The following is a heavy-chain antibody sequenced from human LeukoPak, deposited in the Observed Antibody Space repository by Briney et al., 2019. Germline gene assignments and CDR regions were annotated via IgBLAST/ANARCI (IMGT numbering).Heavy chain of an antibody. CDR1: GFTFSSYG. CDR3: ARDPGDGYNYTFDY. V-gene: IGHV3-33*08. Sequence: GGSLRLSCAASGFTFSSYGMHWVRQAPGKGLEWVAVIWYDGSNKYYADSVKGRFTISRDNSKNTLYLQMNSLRAEDTAVYYCARDPGDGYNYTFDYWGQGTLVTVSS. D-gene: IGHD5-12*01. J-gene: IGHJ4*02. CDR2: IWYDGSNK.